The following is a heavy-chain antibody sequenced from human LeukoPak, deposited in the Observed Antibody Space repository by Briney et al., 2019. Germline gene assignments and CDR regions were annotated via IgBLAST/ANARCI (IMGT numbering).Heavy chain of an antibody. CDR1: GYTFTSYY. CDR2: INPSGGST. D-gene: IGHD6-13*01. CDR3: ARESSSGIAAAGTVDY. Sequence: ASVKVSCKASGYTFTSYYMHWVRQAPGQGLEWMGIINPSGGSTSYAQKFQGRVTMTRDTSISTAYMELSRLRSDDTAVYYCARESSSGIAAAGTVDYWGQGTLVTVSS. J-gene: IGHJ4*02. V-gene: IGHV1-46*01.